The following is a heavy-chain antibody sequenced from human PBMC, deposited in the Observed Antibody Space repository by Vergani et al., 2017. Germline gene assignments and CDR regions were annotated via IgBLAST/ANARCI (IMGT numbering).Heavy chain of an antibody. Sequence: EVQLVESGGGLVKPGGSLRLSCAASGFTFSSYSMNWVRQAPGKGLEWVSAISGSGGSTYYADSVKGRFTISRDNSKNTLYLQMNSLRAEDTAVYYCAKSPSWGGATYFDYWGQGTLVTVSS. CDR3: AKSPSWGGATYFDY. J-gene: IGHJ4*02. V-gene: IGHV3-23*04. CDR1: GFTFSSYS. D-gene: IGHD1-26*01. CDR2: ISGSGGST.